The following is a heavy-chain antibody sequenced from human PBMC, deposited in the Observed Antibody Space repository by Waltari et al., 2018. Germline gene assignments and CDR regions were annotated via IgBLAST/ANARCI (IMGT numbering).Heavy chain of an antibody. CDR1: GGSISSSSYY. J-gene: IGHJ5*02. V-gene: IGHV4-39*07. D-gene: IGHD3-3*01. CDR2: IYYSGST. CDR3: ARGITIFGVVNPGWFDP. Sequence: QLQLQESGPGLVKPSETLSLTCTVSGGSISSSSYYWGWIRQPPGKGLEGIGSIYYSGSTYYNPSLKRRVTILVDTSKNQFSLKLSSVTAADTAVYYCARGITIFGVVNPGWFDPWGQGTLVTVSS.